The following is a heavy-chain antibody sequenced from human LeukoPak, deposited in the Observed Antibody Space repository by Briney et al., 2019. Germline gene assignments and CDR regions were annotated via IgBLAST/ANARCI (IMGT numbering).Heavy chain of an antibody. CDR1: GFTFSSYT. V-gene: IGHV3-21*01. CDR2: ITSTGSYI. CDR3: ARSRPGISVSGTEACDY. D-gene: IGHD6-19*01. Sequence: PGGSLRLSCAASGFTFSSYTMNWVRRAPGRGLEWVSSITSTGSYIYYADSAKGRFTISRDNAKNSLYLHMNSLRAEDTAVYYCARSRPGISVSGTEACDYWGQGTLVTVSS. J-gene: IGHJ4*02.